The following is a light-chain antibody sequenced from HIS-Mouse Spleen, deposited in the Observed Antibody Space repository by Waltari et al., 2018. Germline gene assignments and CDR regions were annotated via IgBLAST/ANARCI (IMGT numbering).Light chain of an antibody. CDR1: SSDVVGYNY. CDR3: SSYTSSSLWV. J-gene: IGLJ3*02. V-gene: IGLV2-14*01. CDR2: EVS. Sequence: QSALTQPASVSGSPGQSITISCTGTSSDVVGYNYVSWYQQHPGKAPKLMIYEVSNRPSGVSNRFSGSKSGNTASLTISGLQAEDEADYYCSSYTSSSLWVFGGGTKLTVL.